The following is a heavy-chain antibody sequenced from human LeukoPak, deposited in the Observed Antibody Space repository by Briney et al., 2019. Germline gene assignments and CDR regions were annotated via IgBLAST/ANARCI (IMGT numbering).Heavy chain of an antibody. Sequence: SETLSLTCTVSGGSISSGSYYWSWIRQPAGKGLEWIGRIYTSGSTNYNPSLKSRVTISVDTSKNQFSLKLGSVTAADTAVYYCARKAATQYYYYGMDVWGQGTTVTVSS. V-gene: IGHV4-61*02. CDR1: GGSISSGSYY. CDR3: ARKAATQYYYYGMDV. J-gene: IGHJ6*02. D-gene: IGHD6-13*01. CDR2: IYTSGST.